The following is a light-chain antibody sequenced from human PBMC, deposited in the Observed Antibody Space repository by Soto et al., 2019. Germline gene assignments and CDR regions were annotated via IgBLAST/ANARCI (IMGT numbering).Light chain of an antibody. CDR1: QNIHDK. CDR3: QQYYDWPIT. V-gene: IGKV3-15*01. Sequence: EIVMTQSPATLSVSPGERVSLSCRSSQNIHDKLAWYQQKPGQAPSLLIYSASTMATGIPARFSGSGSGADFTLTISSLQSADFAVYYCQQYYDWPITFGQGTRLEIK. J-gene: IGKJ5*01. CDR2: SAS.